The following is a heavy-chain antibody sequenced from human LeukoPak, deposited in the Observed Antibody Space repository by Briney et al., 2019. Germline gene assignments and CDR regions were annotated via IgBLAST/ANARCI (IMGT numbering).Heavy chain of an antibody. CDR1: GFTFGTSA. J-gene: IGHJ4*02. D-gene: IGHD3-16*01. V-gene: IGHV3-23*01. Sequence: GGSLRLSCAASGFTFGTSAMSWVRQTPEKGLEWVSTITSGDGSPYYADSVKGRFTISRDNSNNMLYLQMNSLRAEDTAVYYCTKRGAYYVDYWGRGIPVTVSS. CDR3: TKRGAYYVDY. CDR2: ITSGDGSP.